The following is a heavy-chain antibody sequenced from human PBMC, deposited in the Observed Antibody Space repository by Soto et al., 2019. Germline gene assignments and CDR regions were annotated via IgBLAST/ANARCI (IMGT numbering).Heavy chain of an antibody. CDR1: GFTFSSYE. D-gene: IGHD3-16*02. Sequence: GGSLRLSCAASGFTFSSYEMNWVRQAPGKGLEWVSYISSSGSTIYYADSVKGRFTISRDNAKNSLYLQMNSLRAEDTAVYYCASSNYDYVWGSYRKSDYWGKGTMVT. J-gene: IGHJ4*02. CDR2: ISSSGSTI. CDR3: ASSNYDYVWGSYRKSDY. V-gene: IGHV3-48*03.